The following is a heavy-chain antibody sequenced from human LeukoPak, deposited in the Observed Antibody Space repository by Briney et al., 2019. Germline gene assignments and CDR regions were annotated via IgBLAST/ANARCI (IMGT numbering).Heavy chain of an antibody. CDR3: ARVGYFDWFDY. D-gene: IGHD3-9*01. CDR2: INAGNGNT. J-gene: IGHJ4*02. CDR1: GYSFTGYA. V-gene: IGHV1-3*01. Sequence: ASVTVSYKASGYSFTGYAMHWVRQAPGQRREWMGWINAGNGNTKYSQKFQGRVTITRDTSASTAYMELSSLRSEDTAVYYCARVGYFDWFDYWGQGTLVTVSS.